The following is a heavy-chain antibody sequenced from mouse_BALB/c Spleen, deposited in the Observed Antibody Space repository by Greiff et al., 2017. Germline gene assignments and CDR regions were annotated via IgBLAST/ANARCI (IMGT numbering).Heavy chain of an antibody. J-gene: IGHJ1*01. CDR3: TTFYYGSRSWYFDV. D-gene: IGHD1-1*01. CDR1: GYSFTSYW. CDR2: IYPGNSDT. Sequence: VQLQQSGTVLARPGASVKMSCKASGYSFTSYWMHWVKQRPGQGLEWIGAIYPGNSDTSYNQKFKGKAKLTAVTSASTAYMELSSLTNEDSAVYYCTTFYYGSRSWYFDVWGAGTTVTVSS. V-gene: IGHV1-5*01.